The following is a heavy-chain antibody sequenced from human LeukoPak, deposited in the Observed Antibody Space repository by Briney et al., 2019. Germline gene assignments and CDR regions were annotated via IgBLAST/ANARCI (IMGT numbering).Heavy chain of an antibody. J-gene: IGHJ4*02. CDR2: MNPSGGSP. CDR1: GYTFSSYY. Sequence: ASVKVSCKASGYTFSSYYIHWVRQAPEQGLEWMGMMNPSGGSPSYAQKFQGRVTLTRDTSTSTVYMDLSSLRSEDTAVYYCARRGYCISTSCSLDYWGQGTLVTVSS. D-gene: IGHD2-2*01. CDR3: ARRGYCISTSCSLDY. V-gene: IGHV1-46*01.